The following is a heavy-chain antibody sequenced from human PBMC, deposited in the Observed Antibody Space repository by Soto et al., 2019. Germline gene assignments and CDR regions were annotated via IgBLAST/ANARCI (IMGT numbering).Heavy chain of an antibody. CDR1: GGTFSSYT. V-gene: IGHV1-69*02. CDR3: ARGAFGYCSGGSCQGAFDI. CDR2: IIPILGIA. Sequence: SVKVSCKASGGTFSSYTISWVRQAPGQGLEWMGRIIPILGIANYAQKFQGRVTITADKSTSTAYMELSSLRSEDTAVYYCARGAFGYCSGGSCQGAFDIWGQGTMVTVSS. J-gene: IGHJ3*02. D-gene: IGHD2-15*01.